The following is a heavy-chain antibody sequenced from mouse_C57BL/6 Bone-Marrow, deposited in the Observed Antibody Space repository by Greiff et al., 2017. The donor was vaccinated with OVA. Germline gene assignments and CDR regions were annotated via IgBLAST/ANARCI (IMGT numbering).Heavy chain of an antibody. D-gene: IGHD1-1*01. Sequence: QVQLQQSGPGLVQPSQSLSITCTVSGFSLTSYGVHWVRQSPGKGLEWLGVIWSGGSTDYNAAFISRLSISKDNSKSQVFFKMNRLQADDTAIYYCASLYYGSSHWYFDVWGTGTTVTVSS. CDR1: GFSLTSYG. J-gene: IGHJ1*03. CDR3: ASLYYGSSHWYFDV. V-gene: IGHV2-2*01. CDR2: IWSGGST.